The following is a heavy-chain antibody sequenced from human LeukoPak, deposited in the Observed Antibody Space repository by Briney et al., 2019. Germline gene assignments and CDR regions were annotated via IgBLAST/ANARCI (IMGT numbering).Heavy chain of an antibody. Sequence: WGSLRLSCAASGFTFSSYAMSGVRQAPGKGLEWVSAISGSGGSTYYADSVKGRFTISRDNSKNTLYLQMNSLRAEDTAVYYCAKDYSTVRGVMRYFDYWGQGTLVTVSS. D-gene: IGHD3-10*01. CDR1: GFTFSSYA. V-gene: IGHV3-23*01. CDR2: ISGSGGST. CDR3: AKDYSTVRGVMRYFDY. J-gene: IGHJ4*02.